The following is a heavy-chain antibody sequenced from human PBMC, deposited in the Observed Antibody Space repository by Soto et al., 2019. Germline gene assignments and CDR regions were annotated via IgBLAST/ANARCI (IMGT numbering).Heavy chain of an antibody. V-gene: IGHV1-58*01. Sequence: GASVKVSCKASGFTFTSSAVQWVRQARGQRLEWIGWIVVGSGNTNYAQKFQERVTITRDMSTSTAYMELSSLRSEDTAVYYCAAMEMVTYYYDSSPASLLNYWGQGTLVTVSS. CDR3: AAMEMVTYYYDSSPASLLNY. CDR2: IVVGSGNT. CDR1: GFTFTSSA. D-gene: IGHD3-22*01. J-gene: IGHJ4*02.